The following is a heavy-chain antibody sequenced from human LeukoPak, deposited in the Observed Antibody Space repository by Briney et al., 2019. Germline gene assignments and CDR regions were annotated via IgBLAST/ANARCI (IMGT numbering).Heavy chain of an antibody. V-gene: IGHV1-69*05. CDR3: ASPYGSGSQNRYNWFDP. J-gene: IGHJ5*02. CDR2: IIPIFGTA. CDR1: GGTFSSYA. D-gene: IGHD3-10*01. Sequence: ASVKVSCKASGGTFSSYAISWVRQAPGQGLEWMGRIIPIFGTANYAQKFQGRVTITTDESTSTAYSELSSLRSEDPAVYYCASPYGSGSQNRYNWFDPWGQGTLVTVSS.